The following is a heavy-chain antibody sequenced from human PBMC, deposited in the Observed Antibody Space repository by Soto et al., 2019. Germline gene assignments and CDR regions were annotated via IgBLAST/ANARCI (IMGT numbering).Heavy chain of an antibody. CDR1: WGPISSITYF. Sequence: PSETLSLTCTVSWGPISSITYFWAWIRQPPGKGLEWIGTISYTGSTYYNPSLKSRVTISVDTSKNQFSLRLTSVTAADTAVYYCARAELRDDHSSSWLPPFDHWGQGSLVTVSS. CDR3: ARAELRDDHSSSWLPPFDH. CDR2: ISYTGST. D-gene: IGHD6-13*01. V-gene: IGHV4-39*01. J-gene: IGHJ4*02.